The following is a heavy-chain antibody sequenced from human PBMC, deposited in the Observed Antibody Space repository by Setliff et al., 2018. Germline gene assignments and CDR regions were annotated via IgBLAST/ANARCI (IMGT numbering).Heavy chain of an antibody. Sequence: KTSETLCLTCAVYGGSFSGYYWSWIRQPPGKGLEWSGEINHSGSTNYNPSSKSRVTISVDTSKNQCSLKMGSLTAADTAVYYCAREPWYYNFWSGYTRDYFDYWGQGTQVTVSS. J-gene: IGHJ4*02. CDR3: AREPWYYNFWSGYTRDYFDY. CDR2: INHSGST. V-gene: IGHV4-34*01. CDR1: GGSFSGYY. D-gene: IGHD3-3*01.